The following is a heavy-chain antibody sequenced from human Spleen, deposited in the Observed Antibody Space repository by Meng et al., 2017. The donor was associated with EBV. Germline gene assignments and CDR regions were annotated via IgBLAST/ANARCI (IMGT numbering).Heavy chain of an antibody. CDR1: GGHCSCYY. V-gene: IGHV4-34*01. CDR2: INHSGST. Sequence: VLVSQQGAGLWQPSESLALTCACSGGHCSCYYWSWIRQSPGKGLGWIGEINHSGSTKYNPSLKSRVTISVDTSKNQFSLRLTSVTAADTAVYYCARDPTNYYDSNGYWAFDIWGQGTMVTVSS. J-gene: IGHJ3*02. CDR3: ARDPTNYYDSNGYWAFDI. D-gene: IGHD3-22*01.